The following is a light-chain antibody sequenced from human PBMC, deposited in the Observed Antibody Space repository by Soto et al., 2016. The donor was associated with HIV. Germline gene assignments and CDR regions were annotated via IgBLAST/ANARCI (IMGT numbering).Light chain of an antibody. Sequence: DVVMTQSPLSLPVTLGQTASISCRSSQSLVHSDGNTYLIWFQQRPGQSPRRLLYQISNWESGVPDRFSGSGSGTDFTLKISRVEADDVGVYYCMQHAHWPRSFGQGTKVEIK. CDR2: QIS. J-gene: IGKJ1*01. V-gene: IGKV2-30*02. CDR1: QSLVHSDGNTY. CDR3: MQHAHWPRS.